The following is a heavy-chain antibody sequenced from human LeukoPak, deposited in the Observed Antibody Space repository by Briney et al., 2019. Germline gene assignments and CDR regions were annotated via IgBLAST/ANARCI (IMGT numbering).Heavy chain of an antibody. CDR3: ARDRGGYTYSHDY. CDR1: GGSISNYY. V-gene: IGHV4-4*07. Sequence: SETLSLTCTVSGGSISNYYWSWIRQPAGKGLEWIGRFYNSGSTNCNPSLKSRVTMSVDTSKNQFSLRLSSVTAADTAVYYCARDRGGYTYSHDYWGQGTLVTVSS. J-gene: IGHJ4*02. D-gene: IGHD5-18*01. CDR2: FYNSGST.